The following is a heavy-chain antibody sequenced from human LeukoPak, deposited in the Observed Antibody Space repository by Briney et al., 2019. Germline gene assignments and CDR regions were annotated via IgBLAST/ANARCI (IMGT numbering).Heavy chain of an antibody. V-gene: IGHV3-66*01. Sequence: PGGSLTLSCAASGFTVSNNWLNWVRQAPGKGLEWVSLIYSDGSTYYADSVKGRFTISRDHSKNNLYLQMNSLRAEDTAVYYCARGPSAVRANTYAWGQGTLVTVSS. CDR1: GFTVSNNW. D-gene: IGHD2-2*01. CDR2: IYSDGST. CDR3: ARGPSAVRANTYA. J-gene: IGHJ5*02.